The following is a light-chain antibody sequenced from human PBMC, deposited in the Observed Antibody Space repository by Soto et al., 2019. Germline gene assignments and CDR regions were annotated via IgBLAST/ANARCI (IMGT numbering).Light chain of an antibody. V-gene: IGKV3-11*01. CDR1: QSVTNY. CDR3: QQRSNWPSIT. Sequence: IVLTQFPATLSLSPGESATLHCRASQSVTNYLAWYQQKPGQAPRLVIYDASHRATGIPARFSGSGSGTDFTLTINSLEPEDFAVYYCQQRSNWPSITFGQGTRLEIK. J-gene: IGKJ5*01. CDR2: DAS.